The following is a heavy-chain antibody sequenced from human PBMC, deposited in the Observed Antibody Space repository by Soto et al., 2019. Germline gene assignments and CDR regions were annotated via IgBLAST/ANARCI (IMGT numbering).Heavy chain of an antibody. Sequence: GESLKISCKGSGYNFNNYWIAWVREMPGKGLEWMGLIYPGDSDTRYNPSFQGQVTISADKALHSAFLQWSSLKASDSGIDYWARLPTAFAWCDPWGQGALVTVSS. CDR1: GYNFNNYW. CDR3: ARLPTAFAWCDP. J-gene: IGHJ5*02. CDR2: IYPGDSDT. V-gene: IGHV5-51*01. D-gene: IGHD1-1*01.